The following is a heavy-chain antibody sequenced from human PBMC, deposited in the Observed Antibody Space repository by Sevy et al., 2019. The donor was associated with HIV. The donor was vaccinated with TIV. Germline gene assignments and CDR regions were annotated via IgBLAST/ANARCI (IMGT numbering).Heavy chain of an antibody. V-gene: IGHV1-46*01. D-gene: IGHD3-22*01. J-gene: IGHJ4*02. Sequence: ASVKVSCKAFGYTFTNYYMHWVRQAPGQGLEWMGVINPSGGSTNYSQKFQGRHTMTRDTSTSTVYMELSSLRSEDTAVYYCGRVYHYDYSGPGYWGQGTLVTVSS. CDR3: GRVYHYDYSGPGY. CDR2: INPSGGST. CDR1: GYTFTNYY.